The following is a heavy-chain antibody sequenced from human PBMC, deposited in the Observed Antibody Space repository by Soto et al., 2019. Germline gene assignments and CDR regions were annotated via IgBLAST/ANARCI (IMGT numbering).Heavy chain of an antibody. CDR2: INHSGST. Sequence: SETLSLTCAVYGVSFSGYYWSWIRQPPGKGLEWIGEINHSGSTNYNPSLKSRVTISVDTSKNQFSLKLSSVTAADTAVYYCARDPVERATPYYYGVDVWGQGTTVTVSS. D-gene: IGHD5-12*01. V-gene: IGHV4-34*01. CDR3: ARDPVERATPYYYGVDV. CDR1: GVSFSGYY. J-gene: IGHJ6*02.